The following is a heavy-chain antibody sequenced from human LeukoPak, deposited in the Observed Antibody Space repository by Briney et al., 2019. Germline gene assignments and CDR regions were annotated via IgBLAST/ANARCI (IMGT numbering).Heavy chain of an antibody. CDR1: GFTFSSYG. CDR3: AKDPPTVMVDAFHI. J-gene: IGHJ3*02. CDR2: IRAGGGTT. Sequence: SGGSLRLSCAASGFTFSSYGMSWIRQAPGKGLEWVSSIRAGGGTTYYVDSVKGRLTISRDISKNTPYLQMNSLRADDTAVYSCAKDPPTVMVDAFHIWGQGTMVCV. D-gene: IGHD5-18*01. V-gene: IGHV3-23*01.